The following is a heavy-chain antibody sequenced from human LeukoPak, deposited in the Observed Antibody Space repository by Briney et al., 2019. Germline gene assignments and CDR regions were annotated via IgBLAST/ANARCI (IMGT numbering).Heavy chain of an antibody. CDR3: ATTDIYPLSWVWFDY. D-gene: IGHD6-13*01. V-gene: IGHV3-7*01. CDR2: IKKDGSEK. CDR1: GLTFSSFW. J-gene: IGHJ4*02. Sequence: GGSLTLSGAASGLTFSSFWMSWAGQAPGKGREWVAKIKKDGSEKYYVDSVKGRFTISRDNAKNSLYLQMNSLRAEDTAVYYCATTDIYPLSWVWFDYWGQGTLVTVSS.